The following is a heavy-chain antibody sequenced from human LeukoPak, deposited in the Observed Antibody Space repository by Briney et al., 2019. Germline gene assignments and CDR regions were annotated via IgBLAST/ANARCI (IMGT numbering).Heavy chain of an antibody. J-gene: IGHJ4*02. CDR1: GFTVSSKY. D-gene: IGHD3-10*02. CDR2: IYSGGST. Sequence: GGSLRLSCAASGFTVSSKYMNWVRQAPGKGLEWVSVIYSGGSTYYADSVKGRFTISRDNAKNSLYLQMNSLRAEDTAVYYCARGTMFPYYFDYWGQGTLVTVSS. V-gene: IGHV3-53*01. CDR3: ARGTMFPYYFDY.